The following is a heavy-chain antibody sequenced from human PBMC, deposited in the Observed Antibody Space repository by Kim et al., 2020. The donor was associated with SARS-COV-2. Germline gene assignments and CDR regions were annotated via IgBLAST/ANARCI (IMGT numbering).Heavy chain of an antibody. Sequence: GGSLRLSCAASGFTFSNAWMSWVRQAPGKGLEWVGRIKSKTNGETTDYAAPVKGRFTISRDDSKNTVYLQMNSLKTEDTALYYCTAVGCTGGSCPWSPWGQGTLVTVSS. CDR2: IKSKTNGETT. CDR3: TAVGCTGGSCPWSP. V-gene: IGHV3-15*01. CDR1: GFTFSNAW. D-gene: IGHD2-15*01. J-gene: IGHJ5*02.